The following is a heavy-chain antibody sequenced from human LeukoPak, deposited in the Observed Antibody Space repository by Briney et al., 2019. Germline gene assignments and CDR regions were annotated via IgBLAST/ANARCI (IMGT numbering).Heavy chain of an antibody. CDR3: ARLASLYDSSGYYWGDY. CDR1: GYTFTGYY. V-gene: IGHV1-2*02. Sequence: ASVKVSCKASGYTFTGYYMHWVRQAPRQGLEWVGWINPNSGGTNYAQKFQGRVTMTRDTSISTAYMELSRLRSDDTAVYYCARLASLYDSSGYYWGDYWGQGTLVTVSS. J-gene: IGHJ4*02. CDR2: INPNSGGT. D-gene: IGHD3-22*01.